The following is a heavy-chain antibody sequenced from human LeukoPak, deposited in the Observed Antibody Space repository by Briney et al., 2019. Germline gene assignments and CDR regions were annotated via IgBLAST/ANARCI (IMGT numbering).Heavy chain of an antibody. Sequence: GGSLRLSCAASGFTFSRSWMTWVRQAPGKGLEWVASINEDGSEIHYVDSVKGRFTISRDNAKNSLYLQMNSLRAEDTAVYYCATRGYSGYDRAFDIWGQGTMVTVSS. CDR3: ATRGYSGYDRAFDI. V-gene: IGHV3-7*01. CDR2: INEDGSEI. D-gene: IGHD5-12*01. CDR1: GFTFSRSW. J-gene: IGHJ3*02.